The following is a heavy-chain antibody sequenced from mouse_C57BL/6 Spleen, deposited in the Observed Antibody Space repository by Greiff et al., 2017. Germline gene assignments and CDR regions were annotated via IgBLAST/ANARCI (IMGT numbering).Heavy chain of an antibody. V-gene: IGHV10-1*01. CDR1: GFSFNTYA. D-gene: IGHD1-1*01. CDR2: IRSKSNNYAT. CDR3: VRRRYYGSSYGGNWYFDV. Sequence: EVQRVESGGGLVQPKGSLKLSCAASGFSFNTYAMNWVRQAPGKGLEWVARIRSKSNNYATYYADSVKDRFTISRDDSESMLYLQMNNLKTEDTAMYYCVRRRYYGSSYGGNWYFDVWGTGTTVTVSS. J-gene: IGHJ1*03.